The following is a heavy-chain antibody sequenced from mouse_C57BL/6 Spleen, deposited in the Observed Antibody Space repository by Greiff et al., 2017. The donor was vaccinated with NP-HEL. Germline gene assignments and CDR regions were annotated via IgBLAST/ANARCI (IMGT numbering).Heavy chain of an antibody. Sequence: DVHLVESEGGLVQPGSSMKLSCTASGFTFSDYYMAWVRQVPEKGLEWVANINYDGSSTYYLDSLKSRFIISRDNAKNILYLQMSSLKSEDTATYYCARELLRPPYAMDYWGQGTSVTVSS. J-gene: IGHJ4*01. CDR3: ARELLRPPYAMDY. D-gene: IGHD1-2*01. CDR1: GFTFSDYY. CDR2: INYDGSST. V-gene: IGHV5-16*01.